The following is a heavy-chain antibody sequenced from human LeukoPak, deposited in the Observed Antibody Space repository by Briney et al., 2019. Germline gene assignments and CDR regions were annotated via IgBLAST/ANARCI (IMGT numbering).Heavy chain of an antibody. CDR1: GFTFSNAW. CDR2: IKSKTDGGTT. Sequence: GGSLRLSCAASGFTFSNAWMSWVRQAPGKGLEWVGRIKSKTDGGTTDYAAPVKGRFTISRDDSKNTLYLQMNSLKTEDTAVYYCTTERGYGYGYVDYWGQGTLVTVSS. CDR3: TTERGYGYGYVDY. V-gene: IGHV3-15*01. J-gene: IGHJ4*02. D-gene: IGHD5-18*01.